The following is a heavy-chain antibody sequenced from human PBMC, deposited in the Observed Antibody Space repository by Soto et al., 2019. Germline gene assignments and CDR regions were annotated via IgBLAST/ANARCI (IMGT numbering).Heavy chain of an antibody. CDR1: GYTFTGYY. V-gene: IGHV1-2*04. J-gene: IGHJ4*02. CDR2: INPNSGGT. D-gene: IGHD4-17*01. Sequence: GASVKVSCKASGYTFTGYYMHWVRQAPGQGLEWMGWINPNSGGTNYAQKFQGWVTMTRDTSISTAYMELSRLRPDDTALYYCAKDMKWGGMTTIHYFDSWGQGTLVTVSS. CDR3: AKDMKWGGMTTIHYFDS.